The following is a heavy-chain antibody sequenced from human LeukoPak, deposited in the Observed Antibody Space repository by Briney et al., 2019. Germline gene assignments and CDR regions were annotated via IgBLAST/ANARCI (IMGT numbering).Heavy chain of an antibody. J-gene: IGHJ4*02. CDR3: ANRDLPRGYCSGGSCYSVDY. CDR1: GFTFSSYA. Sequence: GGSLRLSCAASGFTFSSYAMSWVRQAPGKGLEWVSAISGSGGSTYYADSVKGRFTISRDNSKNTLYLQMNSLGAEDTAVYYCANRDLPRGYCSGGSCYSVDYWGQGTLVTVSS. D-gene: IGHD2-15*01. CDR2: ISGSGGST. V-gene: IGHV3-23*01.